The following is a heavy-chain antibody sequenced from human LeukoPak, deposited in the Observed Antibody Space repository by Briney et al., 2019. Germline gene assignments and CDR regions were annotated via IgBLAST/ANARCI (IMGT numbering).Heavy chain of an antibody. J-gene: IGHJ4*02. V-gene: IGHV3-15*01. CDR1: GFSFSNVW. CDR2: IKTKTDGGTT. D-gene: IGHD2-15*01. CDR3: TRDFSFVGAATWPIDY. Sequence: GGSLRLSCAASGFSFSNVWMSWGRQATGKGLEWVGRIKTKTDGGTTDYAAPVKGKFTISRDDSKNTLYMQMNSLKTEDTAVYYCTRDFSFVGAATWPIDYWGQGTLVTVSS.